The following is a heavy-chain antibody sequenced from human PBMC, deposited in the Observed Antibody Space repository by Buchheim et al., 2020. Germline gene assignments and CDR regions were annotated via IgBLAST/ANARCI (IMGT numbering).Heavy chain of an antibody. V-gene: IGHV3-7*01. CDR1: GFTFKNHW. CDR3: ARSTGFRMDV. D-gene: IGHD1-14*01. J-gene: IGHJ6*03. Sequence: EVQLVESGGGLVQPGGSLRLSCAASGFTFKNHWINWVRQAPGKGLEWVANIKQDGSEKYYMDSVKGRLTISRDNAKNSLYLQMNSMRAEDTAVYYCARSTGFRMDVWGKGTT. CDR2: IKQDGSEK.